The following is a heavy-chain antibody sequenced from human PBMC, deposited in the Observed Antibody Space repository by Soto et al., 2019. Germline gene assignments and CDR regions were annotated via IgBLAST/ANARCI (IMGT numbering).Heavy chain of an antibody. CDR3: AKEVWSGPMDV. D-gene: IGHD3-3*01. Sequence: GGSLRLSCVASGFTFSSFSMNWVRQAPGKGLEWVSSMSSSNGNMYYADSVKGRFTIYRDNAKNFLYLQMNSLRAEDTAVYYCAKEVWSGPMDVWGQGTTVTVSS. CDR1: GFTFSSFS. V-gene: IGHV3-21*01. J-gene: IGHJ6*02. CDR2: MSSSNGNM.